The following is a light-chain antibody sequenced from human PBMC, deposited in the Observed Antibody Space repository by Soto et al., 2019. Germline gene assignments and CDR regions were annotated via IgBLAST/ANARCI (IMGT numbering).Light chain of an antibody. J-gene: IGKJ3*01. Sequence: DILLTQSPSFLSASVGDRVTITCRASQDISSSLAWYQQKPGKAPKLLIYGASTLQSGVPSRFSGSGSGTEFTLTISSLQPEDFATFYCQQFLIYPFTFGPGTKVDIK. CDR1: QDISSS. CDR2: GAS. V-gene: IGKV1-9*01. CDR3: QQFLIYPFT.